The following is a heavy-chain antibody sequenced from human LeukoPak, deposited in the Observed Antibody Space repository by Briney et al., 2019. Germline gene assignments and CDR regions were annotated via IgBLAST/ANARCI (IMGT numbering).Heavy chain of an antibody. Sequence: PSETLSLTCTVSGGSISSYYWSWIRQPPGKGLEWIGYIYYSGSTNYNPSLKSRVTISVDTSKNQFSLKLSSVTAADTAVYYCARSVRDTMIVVVITPFDYWGQGTLVTVSS. CDR1: GGSISSYY. J-gene: IGHJ4*02. D-gene: IGHD3-22*01. CDR2: IYYSGST. V-gene: IGHV4-59*08. CDR3: ARSVRDTMIVVVITPFDY.